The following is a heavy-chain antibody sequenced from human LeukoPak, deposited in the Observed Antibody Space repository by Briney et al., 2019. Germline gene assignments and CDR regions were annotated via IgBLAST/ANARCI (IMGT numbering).Heavy chain of an antibody. J-gene: IGHJ3*02. CDR1: GISFTNAW. Sequence: GGSLRLSCAASGISFTNAWMSWVRQAPGKGLEWVGRIKRTTDGVTTDYAAPVKGRFTISRDDSRNTMYLQMNILQTEDTAVYYCTKIHYGDHGEDSFDIWGQGTMVTVSS. CDR2: IKRTTDGVTT. CDR3: TKIHYGDHGEDSFDI. D-gene: IGHD4-17*01. V-gene: IGHV3-15*01.